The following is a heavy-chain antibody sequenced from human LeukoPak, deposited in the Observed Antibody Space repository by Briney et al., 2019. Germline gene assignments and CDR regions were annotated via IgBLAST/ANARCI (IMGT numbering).Heavy chain of an antibody. J-gene: IGHJ4*02. D-gene: IGHD1-26*01. CDR2: ITGSGATT. V-gene: IGHV3-23*01. CDR1: GFTFSTFG. Sequence: QPGGSLRLSCAASGFTFSTFGMSWVRRAPGKGPEWVSGITGSGATTYYADSVEGRFTISRDNSQNTLYLQMNTLRAEDTAVYYCAKVVSGFHFDCWGQGTLVTVSS. CDR3: AKVVSGFHFDC.